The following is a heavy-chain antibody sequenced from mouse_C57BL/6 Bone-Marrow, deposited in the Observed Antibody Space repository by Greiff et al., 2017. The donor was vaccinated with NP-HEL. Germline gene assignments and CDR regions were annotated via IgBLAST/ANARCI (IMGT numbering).Heavy chain of an antibody. Sequence: EVMLMESGPGMVKPSQSLSLTCTVTGYSITSGYDWHWIRHFPGNKLEWMGYISYSGSTNYNPSLKSRISITHDTSKNHFFLKLNSVTTEDTATYYCARRLYGPFDYWGQGTTLTVSS. V-gene: IGHV3-1*01. J-gene: IGHJ2*01. D-gene: IGHD1-1*02. CDR1: GYSITSGYD. CDR2: ISYSGST. CDR3: ARRLYGPFDY.